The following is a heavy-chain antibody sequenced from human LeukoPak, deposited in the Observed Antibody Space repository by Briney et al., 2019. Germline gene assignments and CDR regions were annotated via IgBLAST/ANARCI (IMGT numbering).Heavy chain of an antibody. CDR2: ISASGST. Sequence: PSETLSLTCTVSNGSISIYYWSWVRQPAGKGLEWIGRISASGSTNYNPSLKSRVTMSVGTSKNQFSLKLSSVTAADTAVYYCAREITVTRPFDYWGQGTLVTVSP. D-gene: IGHD4-17*01. CDR1: NGSISIYY. CDR3: AREITVTRPFDY. V-gene: IGHV4-4*07. J-gene: IGHJ4*02.